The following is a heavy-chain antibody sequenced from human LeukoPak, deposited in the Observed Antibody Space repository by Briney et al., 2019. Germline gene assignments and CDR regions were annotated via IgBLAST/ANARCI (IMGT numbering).Heavy chain of an antibody. Sequence: GGSLRLSCAASGFTFSSYSMNWVRQAPGKGLEWVSYISSSSSTIYDADSVKGPFTISRDNAKNSLYLQMNSLRDEDTAVYSCARGRGEKNSSSWCNCWGQGTLVTVSS. J-gene: IGHJ4*02. D-gene: IGHD6-13*01. CDR2: ISSSSSTI. CDR1: GFTFSSYS. CDR3: ARGRGEKNSSSWCNC. V-gene: IGHV3-48*02.